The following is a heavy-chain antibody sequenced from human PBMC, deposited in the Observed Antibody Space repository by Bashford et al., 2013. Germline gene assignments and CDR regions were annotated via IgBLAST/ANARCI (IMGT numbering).Heavy chain of an antibody. Sequence: GSLRLSCSASGFTFSDAWMSWVRQGSREGGWSGFGRIKSKSAGGTTDYAATVKGRFTILRDDSKNTLYLQMNSLKTEDTAVYYCSTDVRRGDLWGQGTLVTVSS. J-gene: IGHJ4*02. D-gene: IGHD2-21*01. V-gene: IGHV3-15*01. CDR1: GFTFSDAW. CDR2: IKSKSAGGTT. CDR3: STDVRRGDL.